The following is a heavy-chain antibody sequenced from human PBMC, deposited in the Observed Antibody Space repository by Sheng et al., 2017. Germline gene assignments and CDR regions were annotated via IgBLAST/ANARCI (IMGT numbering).Heavy chain of an antibody. CDR2: IWYDGSNK. Sequence: ESGGGVVQSGRSLRLSCAASGFSFSSYGMHWVRQAPGKGLEWVAVIWYDGSNKYYADSVKGRFTISRDNSKNTLYLQMNSLRAEDTAMYYCARDVVGVYWAREYWGQGTLVTVSS. CDR3: ARDVVGVYWAREY. J-gene: IGHJ4*02. D-gene: IGHD3-16*01. V-gene: IGHV3-33*01. CDR1: GFSFSSYG.